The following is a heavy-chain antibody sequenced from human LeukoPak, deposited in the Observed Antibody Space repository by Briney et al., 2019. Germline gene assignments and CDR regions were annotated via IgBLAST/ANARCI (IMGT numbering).Heavy chain of an antibody. J-gene: IGHJ4*02. V-gene: IGHV1-69*04. D-gene: IGHD2-21*02. CDR1: LGTSSTYA. CDR3: ARIRRGGHCYY. CDR2: IIPILGIA. Sequence: SVEVSSKPSLGTSSTYAITSGRQAPGQGLEWMGRIIPILGIANYAQKFQGRVTITADKSTRTAYMELSSLRSEDTALYYCARIRRGGHCYYWGQGTLVTVSS.